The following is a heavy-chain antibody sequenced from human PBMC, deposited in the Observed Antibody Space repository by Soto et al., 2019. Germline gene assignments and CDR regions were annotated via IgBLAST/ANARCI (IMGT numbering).Heavy chain of an antibody. CDR1: GFTFSDYY. Sequence: SLRLYFAASGFTFSDYYMSWIRQATGKGLEWVSYISSSGSTIYYADSVKGRFTISRDNAKNSLYLQMNSLRAEDTAVYYCARSPPYYYDSSVDYWGQGTLVAVSS. CDR2: ISSSGSTI. CDR3: ARSPPYYYDSSVDY. D-gene: IGHD3-22*01. J-gene: IGHJ4*02. V-gene: IGHV3-11*01.